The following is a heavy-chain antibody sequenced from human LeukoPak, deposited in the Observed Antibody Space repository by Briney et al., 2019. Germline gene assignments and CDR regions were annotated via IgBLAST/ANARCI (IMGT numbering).Heavy chain of an antibody. D-gene: IGHD6-19*01. Sequence: SETLSLTCTVSGGSISSSSYYWGWIRQPPGKGLEWFGSIYYSGSTYYNPSLKSRVTISVDTSQNQFSLKLSSVTAADTAGYYCARHVEIAVAGPIDYWGQGTLVTVSS. CDR1: GGSISSSSYY. CDR2: IYYSGST. CDR3: ARHVEIAVAGPIDY. V-gene: IGHV4-39*01. J-gene: IGHJ4*02.